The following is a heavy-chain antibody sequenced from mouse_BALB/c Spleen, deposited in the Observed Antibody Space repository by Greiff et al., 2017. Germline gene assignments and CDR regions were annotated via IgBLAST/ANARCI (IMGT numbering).Heavy chain of an antibody. Sequence: QVQLQQSGPELVKPGASVKMSCKASGYTFTDYVISWVKQRTGQGLEWIGEIYPGSGSTYYNEKFKGKATLTADKSSNTAYMQLSSLTSEDSAVYFCASPYYYGSSLYYFDYWGQGTTLTVSS. CDR3: ASPYYYGSSLYYFDY. D-gene: IGHD1-1*01. V-gene: IGHV1-77*01. J-gene: IGHJ2*01. CDR1: GYTFTDYV. CDR2: IYPGSGST.